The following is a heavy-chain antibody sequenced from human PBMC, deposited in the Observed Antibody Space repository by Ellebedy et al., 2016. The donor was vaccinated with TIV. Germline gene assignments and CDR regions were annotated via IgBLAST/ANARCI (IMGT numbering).Heavy chain of an antibody. CDR1: GFSITSYY. J-gene: IGHJ6*02. D-gene: IGHD2-8*01. V-gene: IGHV3-30*18. Sequence: PGGSLRLSCVVSGFSITSYYIHWVRQAPGKGLEWVAVISYDGGDQFYADSVKGRFTISRDTSKNTLYLHMNSLRTDDTAVYYCAQEVLTVYSDLYFHGLDVWGQGTTVAVSS. CDR3: AQEVLTVYSDLYFHGLDV. CDR2: ISYDGGDQ.